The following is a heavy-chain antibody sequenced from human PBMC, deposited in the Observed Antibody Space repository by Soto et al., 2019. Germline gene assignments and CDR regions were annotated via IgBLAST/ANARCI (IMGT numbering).Heavy chain of an antibody. J-gene: IGHJ6*04. CDR3: ARDIEVFGVVIDPATYYYYVMDV. CDR2: ISYDGSNK. V-gene: IGHV3-30-3*01. CDR1: GFTFSSYA. Sequence: GGSLRLSCAASGFTFSSYAMHWVRQAPGKGLEWVAVISYDGSNKYYADSVKGRFTISRDNSKNTLYLQMNSLRAEDTAVYYCARDIEVFGVVIDPATYYYYVMDVWGKGTTVTVSS. D-gene: IGHD3-3*01.